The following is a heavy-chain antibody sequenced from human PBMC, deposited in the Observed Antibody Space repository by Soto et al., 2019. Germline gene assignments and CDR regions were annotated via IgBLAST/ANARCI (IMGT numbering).Heavy chain of an antibody. CDR1: GYTFTNYA. CDR2: INAGNGYT. D-gene: IGHD2-2*01. V-gene: IGHV1-3*01. Sequence: QVPLVQSGAEVREPGASVKVSCKASGYTFTNYAIHWVRQAPGQRLEWMGWINAGNGYTKYSQKFQGRVTITRDTSASTAYMDLSSLRSEDTAVYYCARGYCSSISCYYYGMDVWGQGTTVTVSS. J-gene: IGHJ6*02. CDR3: ARGYCSSISCYYYGMDV.